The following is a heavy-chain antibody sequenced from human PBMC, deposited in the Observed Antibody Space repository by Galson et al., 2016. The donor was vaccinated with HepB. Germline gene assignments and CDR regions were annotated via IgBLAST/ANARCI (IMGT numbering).Heavy chain of an antibody. Sequence: SETLSLTCTVSGGSISSYYWSWIRQPPGKGLEWIGYIYYSGSTNYNPSLKSRVTISVDTSKKHFSLKLSSVTAADTAVYYCARYGGNSVYYYGMDVWGQGTTVTVSS. D-gene: IGHD4-23*01. CDR1: GGSISSYY. J-gene: IGHJ6*02. CDR2: IYYSGST. V-gene: IGHV4-59*01. CDR3: ARYGGNSVYYYGMDV.